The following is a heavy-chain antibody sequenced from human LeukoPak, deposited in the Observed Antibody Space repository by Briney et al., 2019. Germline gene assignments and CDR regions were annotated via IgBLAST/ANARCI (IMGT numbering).Heavy chain of an antibody. Sequence: PGGSLRLSCAASGFTFSSYSMNWVRQAPGKGLEWVSSISSSSSYIYYADSVKGRFTISRGNAKNSLYLQMNSLRTEDMALYYCAKGGGGRLIYYYYMDVWGKGTTVTVSS. J-gene: IGHJ6*03. CDR2: ISSSSSYI. D-gene: IGHD3-16*01. V-gene: IGHV3-21*04. CDR1: GFTFSSYS. CDR3: AKGGGGRLIYYYYMDV.